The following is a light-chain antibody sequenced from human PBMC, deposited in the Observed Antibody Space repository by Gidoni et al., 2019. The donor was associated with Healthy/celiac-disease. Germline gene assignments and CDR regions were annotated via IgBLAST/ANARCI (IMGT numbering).Light chain of an antibody. CDR1: QGTSSW. J-gene: IGKJ3*01. Sequence: DIQMTQSPSSVSASVGDRVTITCRASQGTSSWLAWYQQKPGKAPKRLIYAASSLQSGVPSRVSGSGSGTDFTLTISSLQPEDFATYYCQQANSVPFTFGPGTKVDIK. CDR3: QQANSVPFT. V-gene: IGKV1D-12*01. CDR2: AAS.